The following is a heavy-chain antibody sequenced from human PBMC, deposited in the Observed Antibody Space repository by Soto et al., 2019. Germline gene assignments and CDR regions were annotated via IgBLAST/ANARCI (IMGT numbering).Heavy chain of an antibody. D-gene: IGHD2-15*01. CDR3: ARERVVVVAATRLYYYYGMDV. CDR1: GFTFSSYA. V-gene: IGHV3-30-3*01. Sequence: QVQLVESGGGVVQPGRSLRLSCAASGFTFSSYAMHWVRQAPGKGLEWVAVISYDGSNKYYADSVKGRFTISRDNSKNTLYLQMNSLRAEDTAVYYFARERVVVVAATRLYYYYGMDVWGQGTTVTVSS. CDR2: ISYDGSNK. J-gene: IGHJ6*02.